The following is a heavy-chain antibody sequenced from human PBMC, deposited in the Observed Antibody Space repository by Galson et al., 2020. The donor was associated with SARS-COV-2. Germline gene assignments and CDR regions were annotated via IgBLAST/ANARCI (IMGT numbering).Heavy chain of an antibody. Sequence: QAGGSLRLSCAASGFTFSTYSMNWFRQAPGKGLEWISYIGSDMSTTNYADSVRGRFTISRDNAKKSLFLQMNSLRAEDTAVYFCATPYCHDGSCVPWGQGTLVTVSS. CDR3: ATPYCHDGSCVP. D-gene: IGHD2-15*01. V-gene: IGHV3-48*04. CDR1: GFTFSTYS. CDR2: IGSDMSTT. J-gene: IGHJ5*02.